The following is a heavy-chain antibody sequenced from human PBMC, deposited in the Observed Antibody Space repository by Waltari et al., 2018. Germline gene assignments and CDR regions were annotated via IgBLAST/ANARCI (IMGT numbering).Heavy chain of an antibody. D-gene: IGHD6-13*01. J-gene: IGHJ4*02. Sequence: QVQLQESGPGLVKPSETLSLTCAVSGYSISSGYYWGWIRQPPGKGLEWIGSIYHSGSTYYNPSLKSRVTISVDTSKNQFSLKLSSVTAADTAVYYCAREGRQQLVPLKAPFDYWGQGTLVTVSS. CDR3: AREGRQQLVPLKAPFDY. V-gene: IGHV4-38-2*02. CDR1: GYSISSGYY. CDR2: IYHSGST.